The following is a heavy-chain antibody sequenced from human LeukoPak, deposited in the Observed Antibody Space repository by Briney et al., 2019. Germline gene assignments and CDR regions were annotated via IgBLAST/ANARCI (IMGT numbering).Heavy chain of an antibody. V-gene: IGHV3-7*03. Sequence: SSSSYYWGWIRQPPGKGLEWVANIKQDGGEKYYVDSVKGRFTISRDKAKNSLYLQMNSLRAEDTAVYYCARSSKAESTRYSSGWYSGPPYYYGMDVWGQGTTVTVSS. CDR3: ARSSKAESTRYSSGWYSGPPYYYGMDV. D-gene: IGHD6-19*01. CDR2: IKQDGGEK. CDR1: SSSSYY. J-gene: IGHJ6*02.